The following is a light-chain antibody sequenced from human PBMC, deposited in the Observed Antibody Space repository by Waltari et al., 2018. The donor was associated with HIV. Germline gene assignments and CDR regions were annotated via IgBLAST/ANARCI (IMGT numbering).Light chain of an antibody. CDR3: QTWGTGIHV. CDR1: SGHSSYA. Sequence: QLVLTQSPSASASLGASVMLTCTLSSGHSSYAIAWHQPQPEKGPRFVMKVNSDGSHKKGDGIPDRFSGSSAGAERYLIISSLQSEDEADYYCQTWGTGIHVFGTGTKVTVL. J-gene: IGLJ1*01. CDR2: VNSDGSH. V-gene: IGLV4-69*01.